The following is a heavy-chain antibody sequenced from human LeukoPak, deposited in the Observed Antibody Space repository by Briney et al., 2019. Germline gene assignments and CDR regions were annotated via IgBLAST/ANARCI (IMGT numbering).Heavy chain of an antibody. J-gene: IGHJ4*02. Sequence: GGSLRHSCAAPAFTVSSSYMSWVRQGPGEWLKAVPVIYTGGSTYYADSVKGRFTISRDNSKNSLYLQMNSLRAEDTAVYYCASSTYYYDSSGYYDRDYFDYWGQGTLVTVSS. D-gene: IGHD3-22*01. CDR1: AFTVSSSY. CDR2: IYTGGST. V-gene: IGHV3-53*01. CDR3: ASSTYYYDSSGYYDRDYFDY.